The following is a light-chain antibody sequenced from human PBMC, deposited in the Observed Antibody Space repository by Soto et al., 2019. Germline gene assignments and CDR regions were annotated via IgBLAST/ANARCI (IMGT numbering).Light chain of an antibody. CDR2: DVS. CDR3: SSYRNGTPRV. V-gene: IGLV2-14*01. Sequence: QSALTQPASVSGSPGQSITISCTGSSSDIGGYNYVSWYQQHPGKAPKRMIYDVSNRPSGVSNRFSGSKSGNTASLTISGPRAEDGADYTCSSYRNGTPRVFGPGPKATVL. CDR1: SSDIGGYNY. J-gene: IGLJ1*01.